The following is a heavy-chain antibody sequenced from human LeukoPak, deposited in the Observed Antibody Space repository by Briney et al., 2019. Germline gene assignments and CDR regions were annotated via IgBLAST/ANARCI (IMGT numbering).Heavy chain of an antibody. CDR2: INPNSGGT. D-gene: IGHD2-2*01. Sequence: ASVKVSCKASGYTFTVYYMHWVRQALGQGLEWMGWINPNSGGTNYAQKFQGRVTMTRDTSISTAYMELSRLRSDDTAVYYCARGHGYCSSTSCSTHFDYWGQGTLVTVSS. CDR3: ARGHGYCSSTSCSTHFDY. CDR1: GYTFTVYY. J-gene: IGHJ4*02. V-gene: IGHV1-2*02.